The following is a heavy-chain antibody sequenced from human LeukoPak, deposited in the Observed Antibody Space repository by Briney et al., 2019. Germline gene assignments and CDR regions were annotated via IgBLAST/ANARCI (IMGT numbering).Heavy chain of an antibody. CDR3: ARDGSPNYYYGMDV. CDR2: IYYSGST. Sequence: SETLSLTCTVSGGSVSSGSYYWSWIRQPPGKRLEWIGYIYYSGSTNYNPSLKSRVTISVDTSKNQFSLKLSSVTAADTAVYYCARDGSPNYYYGMDVWGQGTTVTVSS. J-gene: IGHJ6*02. D-gene: IGHD1-1*01. CDR1: GGSVSSGSYY. V-gene: IGHV4-61*01.